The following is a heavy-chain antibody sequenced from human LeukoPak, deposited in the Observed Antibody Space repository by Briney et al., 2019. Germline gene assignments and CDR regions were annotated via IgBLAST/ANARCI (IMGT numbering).Heavy chain of an antibody. CDR1: GFTLSSYA. Sequence: GGSLRLSCAVSGFTLSSYAMSWVRQAPGKGLEWVSGITGSGGSTYYADSMQGRFTISRDNSKNTPYLQMNGLRAEDTAAYYCAKISPLDYGGKPWALDIWGQGTMVTVSS. J-gene: IGHJ3*02. V-gene: IGHV3-23*01. CDR3: AKISPLDYGGKPWALDI. D-gene: IGHD4-23*01. CDR2: ITGSGGST.